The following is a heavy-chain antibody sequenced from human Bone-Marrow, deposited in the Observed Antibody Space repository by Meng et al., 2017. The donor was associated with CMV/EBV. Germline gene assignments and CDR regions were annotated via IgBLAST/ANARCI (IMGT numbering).Heavy chain of an antibody. Sequence: GGSLRLSCAASGFTFSSYSMNWVRQAPRKGLEWVSSISGSSSYIYYADSVDGRFTISRDNSKNPLYPQMNSLRAEDTAVYYCDMSDMVTGLEGYWGQGTLVSVSS. D-gene: IGHD3-9*01. CDR2: ISGSSSYI. V-gene: IGHV3-21*01. CDR3: DMSDMVTGLEGY. CDR1: GFTFSSYS. J-gene: IGHJ4*02.